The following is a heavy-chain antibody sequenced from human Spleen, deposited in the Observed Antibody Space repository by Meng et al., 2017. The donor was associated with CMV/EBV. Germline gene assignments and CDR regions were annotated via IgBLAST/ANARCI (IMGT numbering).Heavy chain of an antibody. V-gene: IGHV3-11*01. Sequence: GESLKISCAASGFTFSDYYMSWIRQAPGKGLEWVSYISGSGSVIYYANSVKGRFTISRDNAKNSLNLQMNGLRAEDTAVYYCAKDITRSTTYYYYYGMDVWGQGTTVTVSS. CDR3: AKDITRSTTYYYYYGMDV. J-gene: IGHJ6*02. D-gene: IGHD2/OR15-2a*01. CDR1: GFTFSDYY. CDR2: ISGSGSVI.